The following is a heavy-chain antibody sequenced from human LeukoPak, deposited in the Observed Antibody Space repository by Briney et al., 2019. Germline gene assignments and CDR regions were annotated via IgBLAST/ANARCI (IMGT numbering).Heavy chain of an antibody. Sequence: PSETLSLTCTVSGYSISSGYYWGWIRQPPGKGLEWIGSIYHSGSTYYNPSLKSRVTISVDTSKNQFSLKLSSVTAADTAVYYCARSTHSGSYSVYFDYWGQGTPVTVSS. CDR1: GYSISSGYY. V-gene: IGHV4-38-2*02. CDR2: IYHSGST. J-gene: IGHJ4*02. D-gene: IGHD1-26*01. CDR3: ARSTHSGSYSVYFDY.